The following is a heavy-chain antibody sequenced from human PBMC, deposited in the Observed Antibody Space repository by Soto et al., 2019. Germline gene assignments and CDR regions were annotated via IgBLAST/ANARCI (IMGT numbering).Heavy chain of an antibody. CDR2: ISGSGGST. V-gene: IGHV3-23*01. CDR3: AKDPPITMVRGFIHPDNWFDP. J-gene: IGHJ5*02. Sequence: EVQLLESGGGLVQPGGSLRLSCAASGFTFSRYAMSWVRQAPGKGLEWVSAISGSGGSTYYADSVKGRFTISRDNSKNTLYLQMNSLRAEDTAVYYCAKDPPITMVRGFIHPDNWFDPWGQGTLVTVSS. D-gene: IGHD3-10*01. CDR1: GFTFSRYA.